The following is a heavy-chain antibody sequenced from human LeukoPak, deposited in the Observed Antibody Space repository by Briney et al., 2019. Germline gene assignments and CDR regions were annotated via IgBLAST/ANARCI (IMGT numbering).Heavy chain of an antibody. Sequence: GESLKISCKGSGYSFTSYWIGWVRQMPGKGLEWMGIIYPGDSDTRYSPSFQGQVTISADKSISTAYLQWSSLKASDTAMYYCARHKELRFHFNPGGFDPWGQGTLVTVSS. D-gene: IGHD3-3*01. CDR3: ARHKELRFHFNPGGFDP. CDR1: GYSFTSYW. V-gene: IGHV5-51*01. CDR2: IYPGDSDT. J-gene: IGHJ5*02.